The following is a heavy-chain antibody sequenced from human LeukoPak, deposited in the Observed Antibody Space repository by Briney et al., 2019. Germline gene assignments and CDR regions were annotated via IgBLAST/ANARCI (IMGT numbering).Heavy chain of an antibody. CDR2: ISYSGST. CDR1: GGSISSYY. V-gene: IGHV4-59*01. D-gene: IGHD1-1*01. Sequence: SETLSLTCTVSGGSISSYYWSWIRQPPGKGLESIGYISYSGSTNYNPSLKSRLAISVDTSKNQFSLKLTSVTAADTAVYYCASVAELEIDYWGQGTLVTVSS. CDR3: ASVAELEIDY. J-gene: IGHJ4*02.